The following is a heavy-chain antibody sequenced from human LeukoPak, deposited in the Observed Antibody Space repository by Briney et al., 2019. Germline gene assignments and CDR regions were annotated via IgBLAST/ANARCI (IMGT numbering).Heavy chain of an antibody. CDR1: GGSISSYY. D-gene: IGHD2-15*01. V-gene: IGHV4-4*07. CDR2: IYTSGST. J-gene: IGHJ3*02. Sequence: SETLSLTCTVSGGSISSYYWSWIRQPAGKGLEWIGRIYTSGSTNYNPSLKSRVTMAVDTSKNQFSLKLSSVTAADTAVYFCARGPCSGGSCPVRGAFDIWGQGTMVTVSS. CDR3: ARGPCSGGSCPVRGAFDI.